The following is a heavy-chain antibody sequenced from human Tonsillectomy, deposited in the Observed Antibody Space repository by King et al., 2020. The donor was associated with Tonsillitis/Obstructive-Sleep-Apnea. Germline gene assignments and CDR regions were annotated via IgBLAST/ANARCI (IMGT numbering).Heavy chain of an antibody. D-gene: IGHD1-14*01. CDR1: GSKLTTYW. Sequence: VQLVQSGAEVKKPGESLTISCKDFGSKLTTYWISWVRQMPGKGLEWMGRIDPGDSYTNYSPSFQGHVAISADKSISSAYLHWNSLKASDTAMYYCARHRTASSYGMDVGGQGNTVIVSS. CDR2: IDPGDSYT. CDR3: ARHRTASSYGMDV. V-gene: IGHV5-10-1*03. J-gene: IGHJ6*02.